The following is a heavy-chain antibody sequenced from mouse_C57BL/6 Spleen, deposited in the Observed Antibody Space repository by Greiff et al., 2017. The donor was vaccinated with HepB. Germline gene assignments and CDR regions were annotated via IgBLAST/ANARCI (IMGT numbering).Heavy chain of an antibody. V-gene: IGHV5-9-1*02. Sequence: EVKVVESGEGLVKPGGSLKLSCAASGFTFSSYAMSWVRQTPEKRLEWVAYISSGGDYIYYADTVKGRFTISRDNARNTLYLQMSSLKSEDTAMYYCTREYDYDDWYFDVWGTGTTVTVSS. J-gene: IGHJ1*03. CDR1: GFTFSSYA. D-gene: IGHD2-4*01. CDR3: TREYDYDDWYFDV. CDR2: ISSGGDYI.